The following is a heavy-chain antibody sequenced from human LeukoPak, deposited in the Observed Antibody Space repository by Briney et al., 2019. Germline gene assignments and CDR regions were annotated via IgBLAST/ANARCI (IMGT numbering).Heavy chain of an antibody. V-gene: IGHV3-23*01. CDR2: ISGSGKNT. CDR3: AKGREAYSGSYTPFDY. J-gene: IGHJ4*02. D-gene: IGHD1-26*01. Sequence: PGGSLRLSCAASGFTVSSNYMNWVRQAPGKGLECVSTISGSGKNTYYADSVKGRFTISRDSSKNTLYLQMNSLRAEDTAVYYCAKGREAYSGSYTPFDYWGQGTLVTVSS. CDR1: GFTVSSNY.